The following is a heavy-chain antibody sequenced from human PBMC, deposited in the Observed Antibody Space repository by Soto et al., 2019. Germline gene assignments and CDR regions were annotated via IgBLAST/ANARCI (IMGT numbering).Heavy chain of an antibody. Sequence: GASVKVSCKASGYTFTNFGISWVRQAPGQGLEWMGWISAYSGNTNYARKLQGRVIMTTDTSTSTAYMELRSLRSDDTAVYYCARVFCSSTSCYGGWDYYYYYMDVWGKGTTVTVSS. CDR1: GYTFTNFG. D-gene: IGHD2-2*01. CDR3: ARVFCSSTSCYGGWDYYYYYMDV. V-gene: IGHV1-18*01. J-gene: IGHJ6*03. CDR2: ISAYSGNT.